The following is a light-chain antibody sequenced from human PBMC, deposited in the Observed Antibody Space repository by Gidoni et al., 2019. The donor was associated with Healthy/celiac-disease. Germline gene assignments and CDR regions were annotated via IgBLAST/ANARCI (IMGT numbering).Light chain of an antibody. CDR3: QQRSNWPPIT. CDR2: DAS. V-gene: IGKV3-11*01. CDR1: QSVSSY. Sequence: EIVLTQSPATLSLSPGERATLSCRASQSVSSYLAWYQQKPGQAPRLLIYDASHRATGIPARFSGSGSGTDFTLTISSLEPEDFAVYYCQQRSNWPPITFXQXTRLEIK. J-gene: IGKJ5*01.